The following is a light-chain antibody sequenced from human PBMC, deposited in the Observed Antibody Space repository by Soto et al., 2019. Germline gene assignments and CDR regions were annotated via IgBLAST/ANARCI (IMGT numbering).Light chain of an antibody. CDR2: EVN. V-gene: IGLV2-14*01. CDR3: SSYTTDNTYV. J-gene: IGLJ1*01. Sequence: QSVLTQPASVSGSPGQSIIISCTGTSSDVGAYNYVSWYQQYPGKAPKLMIYEVNNRPSGSSNRFSGSKSGNTASLTISGLQAEDEAEYYCSSYTTDNTYVFGSGTKVTVL. CDR1: SSDVGAYNY.